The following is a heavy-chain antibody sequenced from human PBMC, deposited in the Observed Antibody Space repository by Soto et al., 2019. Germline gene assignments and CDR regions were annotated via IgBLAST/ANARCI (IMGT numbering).Heavy chain of an antibody. Sequence: PSQTLSLSCTVSGGSSSSYCWSWIRQPPGKGLEWIGYIYYSGSTNYDPSLQSRVTISVDTSKNQFSLKLSSVTAADTAVYYYARRVCYYYGMDVWGQGTTVTVSS. J-gene: IGHJ6*02. D-gene: IGHD3-16*01. CDR1: GGSSSSYC. CDR3: ARRVCYYYGMDV. V-gene: IGHV4-59*01. CDR2: IYYSGST.